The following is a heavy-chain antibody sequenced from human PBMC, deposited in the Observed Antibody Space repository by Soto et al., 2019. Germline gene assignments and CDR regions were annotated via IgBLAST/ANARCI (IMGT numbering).Heavy chain of an antibody. V-gene: IGHV4-39*01. J-gene: IGHJ4*02. Sequence: PSETLSLTCXVSGGSISSSSYYWGWIRQPPGKGLEWIGSIYYSGSTYYNPSLKSRVTISVDTSKNQFSLKLSSVTAADTAVYYCAGIYGSGSYYNPAYWGQGTLVTVSS. CDR3: AGIYGSGSYYNPAY. CDR1: GGSISSSSYY. CDR2: IYYSGST. D-gene: IGHD3-10*01.